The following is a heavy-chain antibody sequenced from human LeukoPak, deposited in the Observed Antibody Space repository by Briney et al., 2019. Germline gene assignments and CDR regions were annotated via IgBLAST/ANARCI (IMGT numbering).Heavy chain of an antibody. Sequence: HGESLKISFKGSGXSFTSYWIGWVRQMPGKGVEWMGVIYPGDSDTRYSPSFQGQVTISADKSISTAYLQWSSLKASDSAIYYCARPFHSYGLVDYWGQGTLVTVSS. J-gene: IGHJ4*02. CDR2: IYPGDSDT. CDR1: GXSFTSYW. CDR3: ARPFHSYGLVDY. V-gene: IGHV5-51*01. D-gene: IGHD5-18*01.